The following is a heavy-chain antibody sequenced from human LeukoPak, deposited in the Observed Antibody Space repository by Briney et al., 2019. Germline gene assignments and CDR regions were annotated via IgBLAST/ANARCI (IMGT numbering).Heavy chain of an antibody. CDR3: ARQGSGTGTA. CDR1: GGSISSGRYS. Sequence: NPSETLSLTCTVSGGSISSGRYSWGWIRQPPGKGLEWIATIYYSGSTYYNPSLTSRVTISVDTSKNQFPLKLSSVTAADTAVFYCARQGSGTGTAWGQGTLVTVSS. CDR2: IYYSGST. D-gene: IGHD3/OR15-3a*01. J-gene: IGHJ5*02. V-gene: IGHV4-39*01.